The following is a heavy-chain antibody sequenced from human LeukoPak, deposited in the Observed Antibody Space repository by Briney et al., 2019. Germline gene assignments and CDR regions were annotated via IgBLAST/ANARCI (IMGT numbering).Heavy chain of an antibody. CDR1: GFTFSSYA. CDR3: AKGPWDLPHAFDI. D-gene: IGHD1-26*01. Sequence: GGSLRLSCAATGFTFSSYAMSWVRQAPGKGLECVSTMTGSGSITRYADSVKGRFIISRDNSKNTLYLQMNSLRAEDTAIYYCAKGPWDLPHAFDIWGLGTMVTVSS. V-gene: IGHV3-23*01. J-gene: IGHJ3*02. CDR2: MTGSGSIT.